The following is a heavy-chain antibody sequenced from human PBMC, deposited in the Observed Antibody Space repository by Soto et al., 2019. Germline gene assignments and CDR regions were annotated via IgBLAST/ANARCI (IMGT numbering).Heavy chain of an antibody. D-gene: IGHD1-7*01. CDR1: GFTFSSYA. CDR2: ISGSGGST. CDR3: ANIAGNYPAPDDAFDI. V-gene: IGHV3-23*01. J-gene: IGHJ3*02. Sequence: PGGSLRLSCAASGFTFSSYAMSWVRQAPGKGLEWVSAISGSGGSTYYADSVKGRFTISRDNSKNTLCLQMNSLRAEDTAVYYCANIAGNYPAPDDAFDIWGQGTMVTVSS.